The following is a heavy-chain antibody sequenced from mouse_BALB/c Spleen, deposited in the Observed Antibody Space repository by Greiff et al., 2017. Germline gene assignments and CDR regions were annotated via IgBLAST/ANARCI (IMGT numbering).Heavy chain of an antibody. V-gene: IGHV1-18*01. D-gene: IGHD2-9*01. CDR2: INPYNGGT. Sequence: VHVKQSGPELVKPGASMKISCKASGYSFTGYTMNWVKQSHGKNLEWIGLINPYNGGTSYNQKFKGKATLTVDKSSSTAYMELLSLTSEDSAVYYCAASYGYDGPWFAYWGQGTLVTVSA. J-gene: IGHJ3*01. CDR1: GYSFTGYT. CDR3: AASYGYDGPWFAY.